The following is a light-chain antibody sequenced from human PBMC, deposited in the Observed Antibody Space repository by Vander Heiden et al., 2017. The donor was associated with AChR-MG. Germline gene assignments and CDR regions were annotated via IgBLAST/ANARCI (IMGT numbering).Light chain of an antibody. CDR3: QQRGNWPPYT. Sequence: EIVLTQSPATLSLSPGERATLSCRASQSVSSSLAWYQQKPGQAPRLLIYDASNRATGIPARFSGSGSGTDFTLTISILEPEDFAVYYCQQRGNWPPYTFGQGTKLEIK. CDR1: QSVSSS. V-gene: IGKV3-11*01. CDR2: DAS. J-gene: IGKJ2*01.